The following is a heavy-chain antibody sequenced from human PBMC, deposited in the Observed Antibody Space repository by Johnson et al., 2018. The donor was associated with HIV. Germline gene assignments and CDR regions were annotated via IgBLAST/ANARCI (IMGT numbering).Heavy chain of an antibody. CDR1: GFTFDDYG. Sequence: VQLVESGGGVVRPGGSLRLSCAASGFTFDDYGMSWVRQGPGKGLAWVSGINWTGGSRVYADSFRGRFTISRDNGKNSLYLQMNCLRAEDTALYYCARVSTMIGVARNDAFDIWGQGTMVTVSS. D-gene: IGHD3-22*01. CDR2: INWTGGSR. J-gene: IGHJ3*02. CDR3: ARVSTMIGVARNDAFDI. V-gene: IGHV3-20*04.